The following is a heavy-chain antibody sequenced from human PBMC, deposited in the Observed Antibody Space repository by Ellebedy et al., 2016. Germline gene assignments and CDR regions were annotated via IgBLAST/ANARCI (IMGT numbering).Heavy chain of an antibody. CDR2: VILISGRT. CDR1: GGTFSRYA. Sequence: SVKVSCXASGGTFSRYAVSWVRQAPGQGLEWLGGVILISGRTNYAQKFQGRVTITADESTSTGYMDLRSLRSEDTAVYYCARTLYSYGYGAYLYMDVWGKGTTVTVSS. CDR3: ARTLYSYGYGAYLYMDV. V-gene: IGHV1-69*13. D-gene: IGHD5-18*01. J-gene: IGHJ6*03.